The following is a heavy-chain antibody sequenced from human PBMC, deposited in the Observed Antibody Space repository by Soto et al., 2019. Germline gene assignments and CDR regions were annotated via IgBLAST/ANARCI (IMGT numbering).Heavy chain of an antibody. V-gene: IGHV4-39*01. J-gene: IGHJ4*02. CDR3: ARQGRKGGDDWHFIDY. CDR1: GGSISSGSYY. D-gene: IGHD5-12*01. Sequence: QLQLQESGPGLVKPSETLALTCTVSGGSISSGSYYWGWIRQPPGKGLEWIGSIYDSGSTHQNPSLRSRLTISVDTSKNQFSLKLSSVTAADTAVYYCARQGRKGGDDWHFIDYWGQGTLVTVSA. CDR2: IYDSGST.